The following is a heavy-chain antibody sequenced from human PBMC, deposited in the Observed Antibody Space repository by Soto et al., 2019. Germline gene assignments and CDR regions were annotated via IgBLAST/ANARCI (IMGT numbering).Heavy chain of an antibody. J-gene: IGHJ6*02. V-gene: IGHV4-30-4*01. Sequence: SETLSLTCTVSGGSISSGDYYWSWIRQPPGKGLEWIGYIYYSGSTYYNPSLKSRVTISVDTSKNRFSLKLSSVTAADTAVYYCARGILYSNYGMDVWGQGTTVTVSS. CDR2: IYYSGST. CDR3: ARGILYSNYGMDV. D-gene: IGHD3-3*02. CDR1: GGSISSGDYY.